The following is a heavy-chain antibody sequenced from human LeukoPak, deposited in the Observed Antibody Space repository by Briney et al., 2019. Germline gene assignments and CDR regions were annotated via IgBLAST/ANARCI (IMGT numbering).Heavy chain of an antibody. J-gene: IGHJ4*02. D-gene: IGHD3-9*01. Sequence: ASVKVSCKASGYTITSYYMHWVRQAPGQGLEWMGIINPSGGSTSYAQKLQGRVTMTTDTSTSTAYMELRSLRSDDTAVYYCARDQPFYYDILTGEFDYWGQGTLVTVSS. CDR3: ARDQPFYYDILTGEFDY. CDR1: GYTITSYY. V-gene: IGHV1-46*01. CDR2: INPSGGST.